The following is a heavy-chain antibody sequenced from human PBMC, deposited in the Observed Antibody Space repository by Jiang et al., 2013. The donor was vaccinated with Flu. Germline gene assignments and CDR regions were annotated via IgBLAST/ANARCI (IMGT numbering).Heavy chain of an antibody. CDR2: IDQDGSQK. CDR3: ARLRRGPWYFDL. Sequence: VQLLESGGGLVQPGESLRLSCTASAFTFSDYWMSWVRQAPGKGLEWVANIDQDGSQKSYVDSVKGRFTISRDNAKNSLYLQMNSLRADDTAVYSCARLRRGPWYFDLWAVAPLSLS. CDR1: AFTFSDYW. V-gene: IGHV3-7*03. J-gene: IGHJ2*01.